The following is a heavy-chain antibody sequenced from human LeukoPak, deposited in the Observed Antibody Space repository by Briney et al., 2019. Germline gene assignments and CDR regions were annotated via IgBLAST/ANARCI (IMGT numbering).Heavy chain of an antibody. Sequence: SETLSLTCTVSGGSISSSTYYWAWVRQPPGKGLEWIASIYYSGTTYYNPSLKSRVTISVDTSKNQFSLKLSSVTAADTAVYYCGRVDGGYNYYFDYWGQGTLVTVSS. J-gene: IGHJ4*02. CDR1: GGSISSSTYY. D-gene: IGHD5-24*01. V-gene: IGHV4-39*07. CDR3: GRVDGGYNYYFDY. CDR2: IYYSGTT.